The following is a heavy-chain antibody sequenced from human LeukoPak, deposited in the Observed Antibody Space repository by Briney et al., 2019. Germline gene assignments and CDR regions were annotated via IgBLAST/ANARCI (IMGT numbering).Heavy chain of an antibody. CDR2: ISSGTSYI. D-gene: IGHD1-26*01. Sequence: GGSLRLSCAASGFTFNTYTMNWVRQAPGKGLEWVSSISSGTSYIYYADSVKGRFTISRDNAKNSLYLQMNSLRAVDTAVYYCARDPTSSWETAFDIWGQGTMVTVSS. J-gene: IGHJ3*02. CDR1: GFTFNTYT. V-gene: IGHV3-21*01. CDR3: ARDPTSSWETAFDI.